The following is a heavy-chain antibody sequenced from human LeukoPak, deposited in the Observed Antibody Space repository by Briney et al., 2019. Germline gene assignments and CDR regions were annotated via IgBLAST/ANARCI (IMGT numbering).Heavy chain of an antibody. CDR1: GFTFSSYA. J-gene: IGHJ4*02. Sequence: GGSLRLSCVASGFTFSSYAMSWVRQAPGKGLEWVSYISSSSSTIYYADSVKGRFTISRDNAKNSLYLQMNSLRAEDTAVYYCARDHTDWGQGTLVTVSS. CDR3: ARDHTD. V-gene: IGHV3-48*01. CDR2: ISSSSSTI. D-gene: IGHD4-17*01.